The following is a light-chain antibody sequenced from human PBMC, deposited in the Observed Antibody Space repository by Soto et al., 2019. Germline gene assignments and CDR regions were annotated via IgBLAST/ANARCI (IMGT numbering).Light chain of an antibody. V-gene: IGKV3-20*01. J-gene: IGKJ1*01. CDR2: GAF. CDR1: QGVCHNF. Sequence: EIGLTPAPGTPSFFPRERANLPCRGRQGVCHNFFAWYQQKPGQAPRLLMYGAFSRATGIPDRFSGSGSGTDFTLTISRLEPEDFAVYYCQQYGSSTWTFGQGTKVEIK. CDR3: QQYGSSTWT.